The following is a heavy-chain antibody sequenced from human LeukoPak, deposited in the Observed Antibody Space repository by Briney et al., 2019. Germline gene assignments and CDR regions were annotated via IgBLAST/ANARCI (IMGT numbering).Heavy chain of an antibody. D-gene: IGHD6-13*01. CDR1: GFTFSSYS. CDR3: AKVGAQQLVKYYFDY. J-gene: IGHJ4*02. V-gene: IGHV3-21*04. Sequence: GGSLRLSCAASGFTFSSYSMNWVRQAPGKGLEWVSSISSSSSYIYYADSVKGRFTISRDNAKNSLYLQMNSLRAEDTALYYCAKVGAQQLVKYYFDYWGQGTLVTVSS. CDR2: ISSSSSYI.